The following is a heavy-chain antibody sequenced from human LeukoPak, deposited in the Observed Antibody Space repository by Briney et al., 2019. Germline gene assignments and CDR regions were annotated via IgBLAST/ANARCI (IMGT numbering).Heavy chain of an antibody. CDR3: TRAPGDPWSWYDS. Sequence: WGSLRLSCAASGFTFSNYNMNWVRQAPGKGLEWVSSITSSSDRYYADSLKGRFTISRDNAENSLYLQINSLRAEDTAVYYCTRAPGDPWSWYDSWGPGTRVTVSA. D-gene: IGHD4-17*01. CDR1: GFTFSNYN. V-gene: IGHV3-69-1*01. J-gene: IGHJ5*01. CDR2: ITSSSDR.